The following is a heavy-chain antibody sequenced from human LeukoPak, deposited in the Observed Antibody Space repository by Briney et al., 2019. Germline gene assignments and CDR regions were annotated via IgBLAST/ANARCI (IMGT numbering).Heavy chain of an antibody. D-gene: IGHD4-17*01. CDR3: ARAPFGDKTYYFDY. J-gene: IGHJ4*02. Sequence: PSQTLSLTCTVSGGSISSGGYYWSWIRQHPGKGLEWIGYIYYSGSTYYNPSLKSRVTISVDTSKNQFSLKLSSVTAADTAVYYCARAPFGDKTYYFDYWGQGTLVTVSS. CDR1: GGSISSGGYY. V-gene: IGHV4-31*03. CDR2: IYYSGST.